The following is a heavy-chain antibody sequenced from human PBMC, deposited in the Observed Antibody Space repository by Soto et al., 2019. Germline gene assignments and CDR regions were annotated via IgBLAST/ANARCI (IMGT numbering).Heavy chain of an antibody. D-gene: IGHD3-22*01. CDR3: AGYYYDSSGPDHETDAFDI. CDR2: INHSGST. V-gene: IGHV4-34*01. Sequence: SETLSLTCAVYGGSFSGYYWSWIRQPPGKGLEWIGEINHSGSTNYNPSLKSRVTISVDTSKNQFSLKLSSVTAADTAVYYCAGYYYDSSGPDHETDAFDIWGQGTMVTVS. J-gene: IGHJ3*02. CDR1: GGSFSGYY.